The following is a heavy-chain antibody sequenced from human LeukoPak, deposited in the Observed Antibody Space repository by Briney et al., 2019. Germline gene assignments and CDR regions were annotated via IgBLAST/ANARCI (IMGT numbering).Heavy chain of an antibody. D-gene: IGHD3-16*02. CDR2: INHSGST. Sequence: SETLSLTCAVYGGSFSGYYWSWIRQPPGKGLEWIGEINHSGSTNYNPSLKSRVTISVDTSKNQFSLKLSSVTAADTAVYYCARGLVWVFDDYVWGSYRPNRPYFDYWGQGTLVTVSS. J-gene: IGHJ4*02. CDR1: GGSFSGYY. V-gene: IGHV4-34*01. CDR3: ARGLVWVFDDYVWGSYRPNRPYFDY.